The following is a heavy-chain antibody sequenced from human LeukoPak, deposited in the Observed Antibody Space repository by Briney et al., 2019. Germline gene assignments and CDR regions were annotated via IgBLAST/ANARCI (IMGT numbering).Heavy chain of an antibody. Sequence: GGSLRLSCAASGFTFSRYWMTWVRQAPGKGLEGVANIKQDGSETSYVHSVKGRFTISRDNAKNSLYLQMSSLRAEDTALYYCARFDPNSGTYKDFDYWGQGTLVTVSS. V-gene: IGHV3-7*01. CDR1: GFTFSRYW. J-gene: IGHJ4*02. CDR2: IKQDGSET. CDR3: ARFDPNSGTYKDFDY. D-gene: IGHD1-26*01.